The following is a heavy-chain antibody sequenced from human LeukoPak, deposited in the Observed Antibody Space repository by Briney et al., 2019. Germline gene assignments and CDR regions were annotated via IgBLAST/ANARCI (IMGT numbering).Heavy chain of an antibody. CDR1: GYTFTSYG. CDR3: ARDGWAPTYYDFWSGYLNWFDP. D-gene: IGHD3-3*01. Sequence: ASVKVSCKASGYTFTSYGISWVRQASGQGLEWMGWISAYNGNTNYAQKLQGRVTMTTDTSTSTAYMELRSLRSDDTAVYYCARDGWAPTYYDFWSGYLNWFDPWGQGTLVTVSS. CDR2: ISAYNGNT. J-gene: IGHJ5*02. V-gene: IGHV1-18*01.